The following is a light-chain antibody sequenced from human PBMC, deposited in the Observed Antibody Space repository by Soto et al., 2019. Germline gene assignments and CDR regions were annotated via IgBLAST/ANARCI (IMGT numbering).Light chain of an antibody. CDR3: QQYYSTPHT. CDR1: QSVLYSSNNKNY. V-gene: IGKV4-1*01. Sequence: DIVMTQSPDSLAVSLGGRATMNCKSSQSVLYSSNNKNYLAWYQQKPGQPPKLLIYWASTRESGVPDRFSGSGSGTDFTLTISSLQAEDVAVYYCQQYYSTPHTFGQGTKLEIK. J-gene: IGKJ2*01. CDR2: WAS.